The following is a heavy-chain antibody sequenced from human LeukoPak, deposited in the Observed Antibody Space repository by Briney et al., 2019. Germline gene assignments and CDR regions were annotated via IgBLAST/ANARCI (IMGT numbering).Heavy chain of an antibody. J-gene: IGHJ3*02. Sequence: GGSLRLSCAASGFTFSSYSMNWVRQAPGKGLEWVSSISSSSSYIYYADSVKGRFTISRDNAKNSLYLQMNSLRAEDTAVYYCARDDQLLLNDAFDIWGQGTMVTVSS. CDR3: ARDDQLLLNDAFDI. V-gene: IGHV3-21*01. CDR2: ISSSSSYI. D-gene: IGHD2-2*01. CDR1: GFTFSSYS.